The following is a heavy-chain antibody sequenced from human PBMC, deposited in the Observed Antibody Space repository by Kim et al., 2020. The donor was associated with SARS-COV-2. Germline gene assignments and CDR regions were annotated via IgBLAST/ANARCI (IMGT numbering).Heavy chain of an antibody. V-gene: IGHV3-7*03. CDR3: ATRHCEADCARYMGVFDY. J-gene: IGHJ4*02. Sequence: GGSLRLSCAASGFTFSRYWMTWVRQAPGKGPEWVANINEDGSEKDYVDSVKGRFTISRDNAKNSVYLQMNSLGAEDTAIYFCATRHCEADCARYMGVFDYWGQGTPVTVSS. D-gene: IGHD2-2*02. CDR2: INEDGSEK. CDR1: GFTFSRYW.